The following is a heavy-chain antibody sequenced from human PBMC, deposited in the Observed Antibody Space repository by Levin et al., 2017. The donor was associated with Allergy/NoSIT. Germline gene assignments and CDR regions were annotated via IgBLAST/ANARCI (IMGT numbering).Heavy chain of an antibody. CDR3: AREGIAAAERYYYYYYMDV. Sequence: QSGGSLRLSCAASGFTFSSYAMHWVRQAPGKGLEWVAVISYDGSNKYYADSVKGRFTISRDNSKNTLYLQMNSLRAEDTAVYYCAREGIAAAERYYYYYYMDVWGKGTTVTVSS. D-gene: IGHD6-13*01. CDR2: ISYDGSNK. CDR1: GFTFSSYA. V-gene: IGHV3-30-3*01. J-gene: IGHJ6*03.